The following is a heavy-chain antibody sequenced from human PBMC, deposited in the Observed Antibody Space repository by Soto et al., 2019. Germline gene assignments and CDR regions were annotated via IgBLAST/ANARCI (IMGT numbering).Heavy chain of an antibody. V-gene: IGHV1-2*04. J-gene: IGHJ6*02. CDR2: INPNSGGT. CDR1: GYTFTGYY. D-gene: IGHD3-22*01. CDR3: ARGPYDSSGYYSSGGMDV. Sequence: ASVKVSCKASGYTFTGYYMHWVRQAPGQGLEWMGWINPNSGGTNYAQKFQGWVTMTRDTSISTAYMELSRLRSDDTAVYYCARGPYDSSGYYSSGGMDVWGQGTTVTVSS.